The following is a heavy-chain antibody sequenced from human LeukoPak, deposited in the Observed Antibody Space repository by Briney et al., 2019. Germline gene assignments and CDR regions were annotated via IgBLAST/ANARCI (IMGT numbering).Heavy chain of an antibody. CDR2: THHSGNN. CDR3: ARSGGWVTAYWYFEV. J-gene: IGHJ2*01. D-gene: IGHD2-21*02. Sequence: SETLSLTCTVSGGPISSYYWSWIRQTPGKGVEWIGYTHHSGNNNYNPSLKSRVTISQDMSKNRFSLRLTSVTAADTAVYYCARSGGWVTAYWYFEVWGRGTLATVSS. CDR1: GGPISSYY. V-gene: IGHV4-59*01.